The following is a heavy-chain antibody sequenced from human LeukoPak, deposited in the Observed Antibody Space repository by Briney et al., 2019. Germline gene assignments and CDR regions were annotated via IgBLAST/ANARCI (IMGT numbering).Heavy chain of an antibody. CDR2: ISGYSGKT. D-gene: IGHD2-15*01. Sequence: GASVKVSCKASGYRFTTHGISWVRQAPGQGLEWLGWISGYSGKTNSAQNLQGRVTMTTDTSTSTAYMALRNLRSDDTAVYYCVRERLGNCSGGNCHGADYWGQGALVTVSS. CDR3: VRERLGNCSGGNCHGADY. V-gene: IGHV1-18*01. J-gene: IGHJ4*02. CDR1: GYRFTTHG.